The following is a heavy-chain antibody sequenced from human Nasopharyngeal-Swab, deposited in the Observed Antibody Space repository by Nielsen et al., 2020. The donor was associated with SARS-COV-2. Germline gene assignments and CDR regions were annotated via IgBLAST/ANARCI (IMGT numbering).Heavy chain of an antibody. D-gene: IGHD6-13*01. CDR3: ATLVYSSSWYWYYYYGMDV. CDR2: INTNTGNP. Sequence: ASVKVSCKASGYTFTSYAMNWVRPAPGQGLEWMGWINTNTGNPTYAQGFTGRFVFSLDTSVSTAYLQISSLKAEDTAVYYCATLVYSSSWYWYYYYGMDVWGQGTTVTVSS. V-gene: IGHV7-4-1*02. CDR1: GYTFTSYA. J-gene: IGHJ6*02.